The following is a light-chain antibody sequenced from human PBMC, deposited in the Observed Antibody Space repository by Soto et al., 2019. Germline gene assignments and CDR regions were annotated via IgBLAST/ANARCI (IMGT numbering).Light chain of an antibody. CDR3: SSFSADTTPVL. J-gene: IGLJ2*01. Sequence: QSALTQPPSASGSPGQSVTISCTGTSGDIGGYNYVSWYQQHPGKAPKLLISEVTNRPSGVSNRFSGSKSGNTASLTISGLQAEDEADYYCSSFSADTTPVLFGGGTKLTVL. CDR1: SGDIGGYNY. CDR2: EVT. V-gene: IGLV2-14*01.